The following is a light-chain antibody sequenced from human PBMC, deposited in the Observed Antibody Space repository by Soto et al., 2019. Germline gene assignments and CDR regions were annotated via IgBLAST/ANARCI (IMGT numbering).Light chain of an antibody. J-gene: IGKJ4*01. CDR2: GAS. Sequence: EIVMTQSPATLSVSPGERATLSCRASQSVSSNLAWYQHKPGQAXRLLIYGASTRATGIPARFSGSGSGTEFTLTIGSLQSEDFAVYYCQQYNNWPSLTFGGGTKVDIK. CDR1: QSVSSN. V-gene: IGKV3-15*01. CDR3: QQYNNWPSLT.